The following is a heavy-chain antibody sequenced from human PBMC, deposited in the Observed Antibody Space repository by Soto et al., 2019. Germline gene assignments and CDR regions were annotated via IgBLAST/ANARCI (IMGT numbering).Heavy chain of an antibody. CDR2: IIPIFGTA. CDR3: ARDRPRPFWSGYYRPTGFDY. CDR1: GGTFSSYA. D-gene: IGHD3-3*01. V-gene: IGHV1-69*13. J-gene: IGHJ4*01. Sequence: ASVKVSCKASGGTFSSYAISWVRQAPGQGLEWMGGIIPIFGTANYAQKFQGRVTITADESTSTAYMELSSLRSEDTAVYYCARDRPRPFWSGYYRPTGFDYWG.